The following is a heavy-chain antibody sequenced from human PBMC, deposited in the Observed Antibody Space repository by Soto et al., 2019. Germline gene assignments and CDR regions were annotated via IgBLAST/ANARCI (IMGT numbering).Heavy chain of an antibody. Sequence: GGSLRLSCTASGFTFGDYAMSWFRQAPGKGLEWVGFIRSKAYGGTTEYAASVKGRFTISRDDSKSIAYLQMNSLKTEDTAVYYCTRDRLLWFGELSPFDYWGQGTLVTVSS. CDR2: IRSKAYGGTT. V-gene: IGHV3-49*03. J-gene: IGHJ4*02. D-gene: IGHD3-10*01. CDR3: TRDRLLWFGELSPFDY. CDR1: GFTFGDYA.